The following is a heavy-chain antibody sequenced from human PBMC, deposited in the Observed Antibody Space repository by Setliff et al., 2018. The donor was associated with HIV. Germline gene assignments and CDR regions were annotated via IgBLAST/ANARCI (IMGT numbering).Heavy chain of an antibody. V-gene: IGHV3-7*01. CDR2: IKQDGSDM. CDR1: GLPFYNYW. D-gene: IGHD6-13*01. J-gene: IGHJ4*02. Sequence: GGSLRLSCVASGLPFYNYWMTWLRRAPGRGLEWVANIKQDGSDMHYIESVKGRFTIFRDNAKNSVFLQMNSLRAEDTGVYYCATQAGFYNSHWYDYWGQGTMVTVSS. CDR3: ATQAGFYNSHWYDY.